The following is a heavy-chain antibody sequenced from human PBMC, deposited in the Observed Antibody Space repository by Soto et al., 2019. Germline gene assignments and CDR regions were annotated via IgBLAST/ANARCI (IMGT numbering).Heavy chain of an antibody. CDR1: GFTFSSYA. D-gene: IGHD3-16*01. J-gene: IGHJ4*02. CDR2: ISGSGGST. CDR3: AKERGKGKSNTVFGY. V-gene: IGHV3-23*01. Sequence: GGSLRLSCAASGFTFSSYAMSWVRQAPGKGLEWVSAISGSGGSTYYADSVKGRFTIYRDNSKNTLYLQMNSLRAEDTAVYYCAKERGKGKSNTVFGYWGQGTLVTVSS.